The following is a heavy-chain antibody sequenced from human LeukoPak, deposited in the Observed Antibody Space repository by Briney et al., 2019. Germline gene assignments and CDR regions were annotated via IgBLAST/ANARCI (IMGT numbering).Heavy chain of an antibody. D-gene: IGHD2-8*01. CDR2: NSGST. CDR1: GGSISSGDYS. J-gene: IGHJ4*02. Sequence: SETLSLTCAVSGGSISSGDYSWSWIRQPPGKGLEWIGNNSGSTYYNPSLKSRVNISVDTSKNQFSLKLTSVTAADTAVYYCARPPTKRVTEDYWGQGTLVTVSS. CDR3: ARPPTKRVTEDY. V-gene: IGHV4-30-4*07.